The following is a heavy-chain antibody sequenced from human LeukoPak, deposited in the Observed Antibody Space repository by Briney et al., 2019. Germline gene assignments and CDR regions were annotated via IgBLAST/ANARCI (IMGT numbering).Heavy chain of an antibody. D-gene: IGHD2-15*01. CDR3: AKEYCSGGSCYSNWFDP. CDR2: ISGSGGST. J-gene: IGHJ5*02. V-gene: IGHV3-23*01. CDR1: GFTFSSYA. Sequence: GGSLRPSCAASGFTFSSYAMSWVRQAPGKGLEWVSAISGSGGSTYYADSVKGRFTISRDNSKNTLYLQMNSLRAEDTAVYYCAKEYCSGGSCYSNWFDPWGQGTLVTASS.